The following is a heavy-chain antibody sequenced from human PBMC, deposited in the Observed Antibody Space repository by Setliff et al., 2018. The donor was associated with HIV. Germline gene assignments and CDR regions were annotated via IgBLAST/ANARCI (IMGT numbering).Heavy chain of an antibody. CDR1: GYTFTGYY. CDR3: ARRASTAEVFDY. V-gene: IGHV1-2*02. D-gene: IGHD1-1*01. J-gene: IGHJ4*02. Sequence: ASVKVSCKASGYTFTGYYMHWVRQAPGQGLEWMGWINPNSGGTNYAQRFQGRVTMTRDTSISTAYMELRSLGSDDTAVYFCARRASTAEVFDYWGQGTLVTVSS. CDR2: INPNSGGT.